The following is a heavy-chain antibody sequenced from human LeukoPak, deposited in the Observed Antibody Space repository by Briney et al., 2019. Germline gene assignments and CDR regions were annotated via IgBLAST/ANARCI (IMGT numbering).Heavy chain of an antibody. J-gene: IGHJ4*02. CDR2: IYYSGST. CDR1: GGSISSYY. D-gene: IGHD5-18*01. Sequence: SETLSLTCTVSGGSISSYYWSWIRQPPGKGLEWIGYIYYSGSTNYNPSLKSRVTISVDTSKNQFSLKLSSVTAADTAVYYCARDSHTATVIIPAGYWGQGTLVTVSS. CDR3: ARDSHTATVIIPAGY. V-gene: IGHV4-59*12.